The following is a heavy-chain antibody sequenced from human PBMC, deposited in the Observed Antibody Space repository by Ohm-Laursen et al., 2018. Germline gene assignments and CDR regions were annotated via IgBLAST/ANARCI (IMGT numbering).Heavy chain of an antibody. Sequence: SLRLSCAAFGFAFNTYAMHWVRQAPGKGLEWVAMIYYDGSNKYYADSVKGRFTISRDNSKNTLYLQMNSLRAEDTAVYYCASYYGMDVWGQGTTVTVSS. V-gene: IGHV3-33*01. CDR2: IYYDGSNK. CDR1: GFAFNTYA. CDR3: ASYYGMDV. J-gene: IGHJ6*02.